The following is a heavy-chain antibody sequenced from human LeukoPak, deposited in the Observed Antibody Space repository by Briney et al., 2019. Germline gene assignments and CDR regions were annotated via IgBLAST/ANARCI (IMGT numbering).Heavy chain of an antibody. D-gene: IGHD3-22*01. J-gene: IGHJ6*02. CDR3: ARDYTYDSSGYWQSYYYYYGMDV. CDR2: INTGKGNT. Sequence: GASVKVSCKASGYTFTDYAMHWVRQAPGERLEWMGWINTGKGNTKYSQKFQGRVTITMDTSASTAYMELSSLRSEDTAVYYCARDYTYDSSGYWQSYYYYYGMDVWGQGTTVTVSS. V-gene: IGHV1-3*04. CDR1: GYTFTDYA.